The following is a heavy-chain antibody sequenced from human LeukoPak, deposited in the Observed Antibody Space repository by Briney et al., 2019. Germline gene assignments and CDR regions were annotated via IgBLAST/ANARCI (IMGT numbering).Heavy chain of an antibody. D-gene: IGHD2-2*01. CDR1: GYTFTSYD. V-gene: IGHV1-8*01. J-gene: IGHJ6*03. CDR3: ARGGYCSSTSCYYYYYYYYMDV. CDR2: MNPNSGNT. Sequence: ASVKVSCKASGYTFTSYDINWVRQATGQGLEWMGWMNPNSGNTGCAQKFQGRVTMTRNTSISTAYMELSSLRSEDTAVYYCARGGYCSSTSCYYYYYYYYMDVWGKGTTVTVSS.